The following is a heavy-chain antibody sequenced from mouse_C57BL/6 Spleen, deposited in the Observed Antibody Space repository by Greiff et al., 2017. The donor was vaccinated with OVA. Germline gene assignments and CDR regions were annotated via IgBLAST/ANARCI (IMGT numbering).Heavy chain of an antibody. Sequence: VQLQQPGAELVRPGTSVKLSCKASGYTFTSYWMHWVKQRPGQGLEWIGVIDPSDSYTNYNQKFKGKATLTVDTSSSTAYMQLSSLTSEDSAVDYCARRDYSNYSFAYWGQGTLVTVSA. J-gene: IGHJ3*01. CDR1: GYTFTSYW. CDR2: IDPSDSYT. CDR3: ARRDYSNYSFAY. D-gene: IGHD2-5*01. V-gene: IGHV1-59*01.